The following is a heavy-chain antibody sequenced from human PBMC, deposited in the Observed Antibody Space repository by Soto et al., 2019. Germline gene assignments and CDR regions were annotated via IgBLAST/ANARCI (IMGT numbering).Heavy chain of an antibody. CDR3: AGVYYDILTGFEAYHYGMDV. CDR2: IVVGSGNT. D-gene: IGHD3-9*01. CDR1: GFTFTSSA. Sequence: SVKVSCKASGFTFTSSAVQWVRQARGQRLEWIGWIVVGSGNTNYAQKFQERVTITRDMSTSTAYMELSSLRSEDTAVYYCAGVYYDILTGFEAYHYGMDVWGQGTTVTVSS. J-gene: IGHJ6*02. V-gene: IGHV1-58*01.